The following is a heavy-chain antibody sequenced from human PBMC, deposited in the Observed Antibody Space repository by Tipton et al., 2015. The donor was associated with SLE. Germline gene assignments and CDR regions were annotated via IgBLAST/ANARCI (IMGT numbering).Heavy chain of an antibody. CDR1: TGSFSGYY. D-gene: IGHD1-14*01. Sequence: TLPLTCTVYTGSFSGYYWSWIRQPPGKGLEWIGRIYASGSTSGSANYNPSLKSRVTISVETSKNQFSLKLTSVTAADTAVYFCARDRCINTTCRWFFDPWGRGTLVTVSS. CDR3: ARDRCINTTCRWFFDP. CDR2: IYASGSTSGSA. V-gene: IGHV4-4*08. J-gene: IGHJ2*01.